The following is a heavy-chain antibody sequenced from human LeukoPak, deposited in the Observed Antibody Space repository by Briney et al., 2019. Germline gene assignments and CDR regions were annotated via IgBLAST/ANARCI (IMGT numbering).Heavy chain of an antibody. J-gene: IGHJ3*02. V-gene: IGHV1-2*02. D-gene: IGHD3-10*01. CDR1: GYTFTGYY. CDR2: INPNSGGT. CDR3: ASQDPRGAFDI. Sequence: ASVKVSCKASGYTFTGYYMHWVRQAPGQGLEWMGWINPNSGGTNYAQKFQGRVTITTDESTSTAYMELSSLRSEDTAVYYCASQDPRGAFDIWGQGTMVTVSS.